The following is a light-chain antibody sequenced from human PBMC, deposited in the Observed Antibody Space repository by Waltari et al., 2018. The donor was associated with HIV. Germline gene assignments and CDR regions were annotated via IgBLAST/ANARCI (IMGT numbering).Light chain of an antibody. J-gene: IGLJ2*01. CDR1: SLRSYY. CDR2: GKN. V-gene: IGLV3-19*01. Sequence: SSELTQDPAVSVALGQTVRITCQGDSLRSYYASWYQQKPGQAPVLVIYGKNNRTSGIPDRFSGSSSGNTASLTISGALAEDEADYYCNSRESSGNHRVFGGGTKLTVL. CDR3: NSRESSGNHRV.